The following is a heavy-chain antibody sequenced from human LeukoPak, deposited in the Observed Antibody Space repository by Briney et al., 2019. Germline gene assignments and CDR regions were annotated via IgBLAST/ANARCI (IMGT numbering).Heavy chain of an antibody. D-gene: IGHD2-15*01. CDR3: TTGGPHISGHPLDY. Sequence: VGSLRLSCAASGLTYHNAWMTWVRQAPGKGLEWVGRIKSNPDGGTTDFAAPVKGRFFISRDDSKNTLFLHMNSLRVEDTAVYYCTTGGPHISGHPLDYWGQGIPVTVSS. CDR1: GLTYHNAW. V-gene: IGHV3-15*05. CDR2: IKSNPDGGTT. J-gene: IGHJ4*02.